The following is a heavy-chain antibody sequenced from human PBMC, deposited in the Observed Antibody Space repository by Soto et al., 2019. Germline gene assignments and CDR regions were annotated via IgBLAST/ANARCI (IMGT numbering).Heavy chain of an antibody. CDR1: GFTFDDYA. CDR2: ISWNGDAT. V-gene: IGHV3-9*01. CDR3: ASLPLYGSGFDC. J-gene: IGHJ4*02. D-gene: IGHD3-10*01. Sequence: DVQLVESGGALVQPGGSLRLSCTASGFTFDDYAIHWVRQARGKGLEWISGISWNGDATGYADSVKGRFTISRDNAKNSLHLQMNSLRTEDTAMYFCASLPLYGSGFDCWGQGTLVTVAS.